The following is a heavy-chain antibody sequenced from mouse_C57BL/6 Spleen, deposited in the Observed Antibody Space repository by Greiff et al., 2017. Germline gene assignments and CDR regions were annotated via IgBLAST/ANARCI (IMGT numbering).Heavy chain of an antibody. J-gene: IGHJ3*01. CDR1: GYSFTDYN. V-gene: IGHV1-39*01. CDR2: INPNYGTT. Sequence: EVQLQESGPELVKPGASVKISCKASGYSFTDYNMNWVKQSNGKSLEWIGVINPNYGTTSYNQKFKGKATLTVDQSSSTAYMQLSRLTSEDSAVYDWARNYGSSSWLAYWGQGTLVTVSA. D-gene: IGHD1-1*01. CDR3: ARNYGSSSWLAY.